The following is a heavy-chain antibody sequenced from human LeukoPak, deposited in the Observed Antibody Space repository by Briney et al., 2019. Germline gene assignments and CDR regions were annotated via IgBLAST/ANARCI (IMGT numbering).Heavy chain of an antibody. Sequence: KSSETLSLTCAVYGGSFSGYYWSWIRQPPGKGLEWIGRIYTSGSTNYNPSLKSRVTMSVDTSKNQFSLKLTSVTAADTAVYFCARGLEVRARVGYHYYMDVWGKGTTVTVSS. D-gene: IGHD1-26*01. CDR1: GGSFSGYY. CDR3: ARGLEVRARVGYHYYMDV. CDR2: IYTSGST. J-gene: IGHJ6*03. V-gene: IGHV4-59*10.